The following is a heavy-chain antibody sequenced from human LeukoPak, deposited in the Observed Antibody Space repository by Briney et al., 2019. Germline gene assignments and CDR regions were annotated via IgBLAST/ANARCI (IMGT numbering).Heavy chain of an antibody. CDR1: GFTFSSYS. CDR3: AKQFQIGVNYFDY. J-gene: IGHJ4*02. CDR2: ISSSSSYI. D-gene: IGHD3-22*01. V-gene: IGHV3-21*01. Sequence: GGSLRLSCAVSGFTFSSYSMNWVRQAPGKGLEWVSSISSSSSYIYYADSVKGRFPISRHNAKNSLYLQMNSLRAEDTAVYYCAKQFQIGVNYFDYWGQGTPVTVSS.